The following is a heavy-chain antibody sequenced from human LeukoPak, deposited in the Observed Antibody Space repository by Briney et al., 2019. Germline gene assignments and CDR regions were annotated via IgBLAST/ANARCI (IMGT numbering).Heavy chain of an antibody. CDR2: IYYSGST. CDR3: ARGVDTAMVSSWFDP. V-gene: IGHV4-31*03. CDR1: GGSISSGGYY. J-gene: IGHJ5*02. Sequence: SETLSLTCTVSGGSISSGGYYWSWIRQHPGKGLEWIGYIYYSGSTYYNPSLKSRVTTSVDTSKNQFSLKLSSVTAADTAVYYCARGVDTAMVSSWFDPWGQGTLVTVSS. D-gene: IGHD5-18*01.